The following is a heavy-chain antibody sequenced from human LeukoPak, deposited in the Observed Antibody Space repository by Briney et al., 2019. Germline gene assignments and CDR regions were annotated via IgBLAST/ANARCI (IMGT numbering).Heavy chain of an antibody. Sequence: GGSLRLSCAASGFTFSTYWMSWVRQAPGKGLEWVANIKQDGSEKHYLDSVKGRFTISRDSAKNSLYLQMNSLRAEDTAVYFCTREAAAGIDYWGQGTLVTVSS. V-gene: IGHV3-7*01. CDR3: TREAAAGIDY. CDR2: IKQDGSEK. CDR1: GFTFSTYW. J-gene: IGHJ4*02. D-gene: IGHD6-13*01.